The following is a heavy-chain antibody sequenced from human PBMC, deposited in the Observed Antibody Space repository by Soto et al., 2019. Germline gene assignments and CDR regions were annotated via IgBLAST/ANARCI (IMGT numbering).Heavy chain of an antibody. CDR3: ARGDYDFWSGYSSGMDV. Sequence: PGGSLRLSCAASVFTFSSYEMNWVRQAPGKGLEWVSYISSSGSTIYYADSVKGRFTISRDNAKNSLYLQMNSLRAEDTAVYYCARGDYDFWSGYSSGMDVWGQGTTVTVSS. J-gene: IGHJ6*02. CDR1: VFTFSSYE. CDR2: ISSSGSTI. V-gene: IGHV3-48*03. D-gene: IGHD3-3*01.